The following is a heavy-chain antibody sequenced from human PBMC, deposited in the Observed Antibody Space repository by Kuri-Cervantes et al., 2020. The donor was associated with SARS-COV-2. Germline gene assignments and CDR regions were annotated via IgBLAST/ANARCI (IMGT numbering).Heavy chain of an antibody. J-gene: IGHJ4*02. V-gene: IGHV3-21*01. CDR3: TTLIDY. Sequence: GESLKISCAASGFTFSSYSMNWVCQAPGKGLEWVSSISSSSSYIYYADSVNGRFTISRDNAKNSLYMQMNSLRAEDTAVHYCTTLIDYWGQGALVTVSS. CDR1: GFTFSSYS. CDR2: ISSSSSYI.